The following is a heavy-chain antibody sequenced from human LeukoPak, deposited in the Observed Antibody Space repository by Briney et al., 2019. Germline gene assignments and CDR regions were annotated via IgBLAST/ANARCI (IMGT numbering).Heavy chain of an antibody. J-gene: IGHJ4*02. Sequence: SETLSLTCTVSGGSISSYYWSWIRQPPGXGLEWIGYMYYSGSTNYNPSLKSRVTISVDTSKNQFSLKLSSVTAADTAVYYCARQGGSGYFDYWGQGTLVTVSS. CDR2: MYYSGST. CDR1: GGSISSYY. CDR3: ARQGGSGYFDY. V-gene: IGHV4-59*08. D-gene: IGHD5-12*01.